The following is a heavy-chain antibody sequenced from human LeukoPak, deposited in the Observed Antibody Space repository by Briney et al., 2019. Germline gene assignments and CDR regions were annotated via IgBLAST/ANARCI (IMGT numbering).Heavy chain of an antibody. CDR1: GFTFSSYS. V-gene: IGHV3-21*01. CDR3: ARDNDVADFDY. D-gene: IGHD2-8*01. Sequence: GGSLRLSCAASGFTFSSYSMNWVRQAPGKGLEWVSSISSSSSYIYYTDSVKGRFTISRDNAKNSLYLQMNSLRAEDTAVYYCARDNDVADFDYWGQGTLVTVSS. J-gene: IGHJ4*02. CDR2: ISSSSSYI.